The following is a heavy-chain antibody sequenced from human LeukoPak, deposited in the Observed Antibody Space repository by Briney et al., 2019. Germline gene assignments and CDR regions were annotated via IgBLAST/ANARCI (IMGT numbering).Heavy chain of an antibody. V-gene: IGHV3-74*01. J-gene: IGHJ5*02. CDR2: INPDGSST. CDR1: GFTFSSYW. D-gene: IGHD1-26*01. CDR3: ARAGSYYDKARFDP. Sequence: GGSLRLSCAASGFTFSSYWIHWVRHAPGKGLVWVSRINPDGSSTSYADSVKGRFTISRDNAKNTLYLQMNSLRAEDTAVYYCARAGSYYDKARFDPWGQGTLVTVSS.